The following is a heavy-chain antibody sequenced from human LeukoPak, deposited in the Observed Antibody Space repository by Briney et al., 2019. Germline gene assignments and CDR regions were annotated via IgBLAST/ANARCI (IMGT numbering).Heavy chain of an antibody. CDR3: ARGPVVDYFDGSGYYYFDS. CDR1: GGSFSGYY. J-gene: IGHJ4*02. CDR2: INHSGST. Sequence: PSETLSLTCAVFGGSFSGYYWTWICQPPGKGLEWIGEINHSGSTNYNPSLKRRVTISVDTSKHQFSLRLNSVTAADTAVYYCARGPVVDYFDGSGYYYFDSWGQGTPVTVSS. D-gene: IGHD3-22*01. V-gene: IGHV4-34*01.